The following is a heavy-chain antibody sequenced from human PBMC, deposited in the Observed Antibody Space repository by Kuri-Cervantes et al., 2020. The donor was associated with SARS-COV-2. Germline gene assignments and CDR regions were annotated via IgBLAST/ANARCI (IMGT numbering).Heavy chain of an antibody. D-gene: IGHD1-20*01. CDR3: AREPTINWSDIGNSLDV. CDR1: GFTFSSYA. Sequence: GESLKISCAASGFTFSSYAMHWVRQAPGKGLEWVAGMSYDGGKIYYADSLKGRFTISRDNSKNTLYVQMVILRPEDTAVYYCAREPTINWSDIGNSLDVWGKGTAVTVSS. CDR2: MSYDGGKI. J-gene: IGHJ6*04. V-gene: IGHV3-30*04.